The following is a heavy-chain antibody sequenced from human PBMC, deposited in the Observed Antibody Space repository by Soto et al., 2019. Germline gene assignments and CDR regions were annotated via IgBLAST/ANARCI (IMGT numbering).Heavy chain of an antibody. D-gene: IGHD6-19*01. CDR1: GGSISSGDYY. CDR3: ARDQGIAVAGFDY. CDR2: IYYSGST. Sequence: SATLSLTCTVSGGSISSGDYYWSWIRQPPGKGLEWIGYIYYSGSTYYNPSLKSRVTISVDTSKNQFSLKLSSVTAADTAVYYCARDQGIAVAGFDYWGQGTLVTVSS. J-gene: IGHJ4*02. V-gene: IGHV4-30-4*01.